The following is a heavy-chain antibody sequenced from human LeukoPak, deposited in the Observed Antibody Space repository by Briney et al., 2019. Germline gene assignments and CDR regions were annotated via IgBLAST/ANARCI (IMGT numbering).Heavy chain of an antibody. J-gene: IGHJ4*02. D-gene: IGHD3-9*01. CDR2: MNPNCGNT. Sequence: ASVKVSCKASGYTFTSYDINWVRQATGQGLEWMGWMNPNCGNTGYAQKFQGRVTMTRNTSISTAYMELSSLRSEDTAVYYCARGVLRYFDWLSNRRTDAYYFDYWGQGTLVTVSS. CDR3: ARGVLRYFDWLSNRRTDAYYFDY. V-gene: IGHV1-8*01. CDR1: GYTFTSYD.